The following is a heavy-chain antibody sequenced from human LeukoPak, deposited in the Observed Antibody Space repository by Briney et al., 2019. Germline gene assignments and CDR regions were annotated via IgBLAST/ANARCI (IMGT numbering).Heavy chain of an antibody. CDR3: ASSRWSHAFDM. J-gene: IGHJ3*02. Sequence: SQTLSLTCAISGDSVSSDSGVWNWIRQSPSRGLEWLGRTYYRSKRYRDYAVSVKRRMTINADTSKKQFSLRVKSVTPEDTAIYDCASSRWSHAFDMWGPGTMVIVSS. CDR1: GDSVSSDSGV. CDR2: TYYRSKRYR. V-gene: IGHV6-1*01. D-gene: IGHD5-24*01.